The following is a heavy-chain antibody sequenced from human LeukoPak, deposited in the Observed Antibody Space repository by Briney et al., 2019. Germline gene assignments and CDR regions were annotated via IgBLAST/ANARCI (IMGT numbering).Heavy chain of an antibody. D-gene: IGHD2-15*01. CDR1: GGTFISYA. CDR3: ARAGYCSGGSCFHPPYYFDY. J-gene: IGHJ4*02. CDR2: IIPIFGTA. V-gene: IGHV1-69*13. Sequence: GASVKVSCKASGGTFISYAISWVRQAPGQGLEWMGGIIPIFGTANYAQKFQGRVTITVDESTSTAYMELSSLRSEDTAVYYCARAGYCSGGSCFHPPYYFDYWGQGTLVTVSS.